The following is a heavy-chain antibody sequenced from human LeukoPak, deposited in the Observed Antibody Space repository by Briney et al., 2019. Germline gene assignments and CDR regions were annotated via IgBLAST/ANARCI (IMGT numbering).Heavy chain of an antibody. CDR3: ARAAGIAAAGKENDY. Sequence: GGSLRLSCAASGFTFSSYAMSWVRQAPGKGLEWVSAISGSGGSTYYADSVKGRFTISRGNSKNTLYLQMNSLRAEDTAVYYCARAAGIAAAGKENDYWGQGTLVTVSS. CDR2: ISGSGGST. V-gene: IGHV3-23*01. J-gene: IGHJ4*02. CDR1: GFTFSSYA. D-gene: IGHD6-13*01.